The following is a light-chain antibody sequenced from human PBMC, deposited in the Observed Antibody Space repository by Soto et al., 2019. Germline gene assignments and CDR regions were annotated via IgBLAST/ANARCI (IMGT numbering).Light chain of an antibody. Sequence: QSVLTQPPSASGSPGQSVTISCTGTKSDIGVYHFVSWYQHHPGKAPRLIIYEVVQRPSGVPDRFSGSKSGNTASLTVSGLQAADEADYFCKSYVGSNTYVFGRGTKVTVL. CDR3: KSYVGSNTYV. J-gene: IGLJ1*01. CDR2: EVV. CDR1: KSDIGVYHF. V-gene: IGLV2-8*01.